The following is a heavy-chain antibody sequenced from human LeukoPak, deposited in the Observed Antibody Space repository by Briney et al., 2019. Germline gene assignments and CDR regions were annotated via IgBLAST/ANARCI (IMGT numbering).Heavy chain of an antibody. CDR2: INHSGRT. CDR1: GGSFSGYY. CDR3: ARGGIAVAGTGMYYYYGMDV. D-gene: IGHD6-19*01. J-gene: IGHJ6*02. V-gene: IGHV4-34*01. Sequence: SETLSLTCEVYGGSFSGYYWSWIRQPPGKGLGWIGEINHSGRTNYNPSLKSRVTISVDTSKNQFSLKLSSVTAADTAVYYCARGGIAVAGTGMYYYYGMDVWGQGTTVTVSS.